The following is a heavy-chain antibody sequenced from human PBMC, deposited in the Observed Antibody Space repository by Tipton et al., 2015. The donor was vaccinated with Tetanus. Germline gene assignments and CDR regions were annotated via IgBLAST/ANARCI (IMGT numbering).Heavy chain of an antibody. Sequence: TLSLTCAVSGGSISSGGYSWTWIRQPPGKGLQWIGYMYYSGTTHYNPSPKSRVTISIDRSKNQLSLKLTSVTAADTAVYYCARATSTGPAYNWFDPWGQGTLVTASS. CDR3: ARATSTGPAYNWFDP. D-gene: IGHD2-8*02. CDR1: GGSISSGGYS. V-gene: IGHV4-30-2*01. J-gene: IGHJ5*02. CDR2: MYYSGTT.